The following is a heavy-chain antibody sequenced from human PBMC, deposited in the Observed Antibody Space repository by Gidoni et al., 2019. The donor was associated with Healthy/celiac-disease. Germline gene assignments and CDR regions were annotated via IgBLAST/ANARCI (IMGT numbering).Heavy chain of an antibody. CDR3: ARDPSGATGY. V-gene: IGHV3-30*04. CDR1: GFTFSSYA. CDR2: ISYDGSNK. Sequence: QVQLVESGGGVVQPGRSLRRSCAASGFTFSSYAMHWVRQAPGKGLEWVAVISYDGSNKYYADSVKGRFTISRDNSKNTLYLQMNSLRAEDTAVYYCARDPSGATGYWGQGTLVTVSS. D-gene: IGHD1-26*01. J-gene: IGHJ4*02.